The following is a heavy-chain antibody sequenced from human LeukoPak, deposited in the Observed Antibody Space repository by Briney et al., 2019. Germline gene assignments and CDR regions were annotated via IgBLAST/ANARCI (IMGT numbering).Heavy chain of an antibody. J-gene: IGHJ6*03. V-gene: IGHV4-34*01. D-gene: IGHD3-10*01. Sequence: SETLSLTCAVYGGSFSGYYWSWIRQPPGKGLEWSGEINHSGRTNYNPSLKSRVTISVDTSKNQFSLKLSSVTAADTAVYYCATFGLNYYYMDVWGKGTTVTVSS. CDR2: INHSGRT. CDR1: GGSFSGYY. CDR3: ATFGLNYYYMDV.